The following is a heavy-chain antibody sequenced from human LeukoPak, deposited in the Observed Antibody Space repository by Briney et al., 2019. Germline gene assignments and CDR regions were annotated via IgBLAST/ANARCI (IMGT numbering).Heavy chain of an antibody. CDR1: GFTFSNYW. V-gene: IGHV3-7*01. J-gene: IGHJ4*02. CDR3: ARDPTIFGVVIVPDY. Sequence: PGGSLRLSCAASGFTFSNYWMSWVRQAPGKGREWVANIKQDGSEKYYVDSVMGRFTISRDNAKNSLYLQMNSLRAEDTAVYYCARDPTIFGVVIVPDYWGQGTLVTISS. D-gene: IGHD3-3*01. CDR2: IKQDGSEK.